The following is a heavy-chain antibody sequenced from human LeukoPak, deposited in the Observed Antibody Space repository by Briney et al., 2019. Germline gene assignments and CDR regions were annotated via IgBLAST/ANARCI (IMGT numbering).Heavy chain of an antibody. CDR1: VFTFSSYI. V-gene: IGHV3-21*01. CDR2: ISSSSSYI. D-gene: IGHD5-12*01. J-gene: IGHJ4*02. Sequence: PGGSLRLSCAASVFTFSSYIMNSVRQAPGKGLEWVSSISSSSSYIYYADSVKGRFTISRDNAKNSLYLQMNSLRAEDTAVYYCAREEDIVALDYWGQGTLVTVSS. CDR3: AREEDIVALDY.